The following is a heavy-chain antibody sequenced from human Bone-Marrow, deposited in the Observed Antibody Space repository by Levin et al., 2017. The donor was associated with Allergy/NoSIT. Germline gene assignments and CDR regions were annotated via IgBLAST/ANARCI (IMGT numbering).Heavy chain of an antibody. CDR1: GFTFSSYA. Sequence: GGSLRLSCAASGFTFSSYAMHWVRQAPGKGLEWVAVISYDGSNKYYADSVKGRFTISRDNSKNTLYLQMNSLRAEDTAVYYCAGSVPTTEGGSGSYGFDYWGQGTLVTVSS. V-gene: IGHV3-30-3*01. J-gene: IGHJ4*02. D-gene: IGHD3-10*01. CDR2: ISYDGSNK. CDR3: AGSVPTTEGGSGSYGFDY.